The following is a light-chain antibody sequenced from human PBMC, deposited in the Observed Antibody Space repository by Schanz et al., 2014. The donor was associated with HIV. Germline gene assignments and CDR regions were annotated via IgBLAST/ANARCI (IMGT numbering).Light chain of an antibody. CDR1: LDISSY. CDR3: QQFKSYPQT. V-gene: IGKV1-9*01. Sequence: IQLTQSPSSLSASVGDRVTITCRASLDISSYLAWYQQKPGKAPNLLIFATSTLQSGVPSRFSGSGSGTDFTLTISSLQPEDFATYYCQQFKSYPQTFGPGTQVNIK. J-gene: IGKJ3*01. CDR2: ATS.